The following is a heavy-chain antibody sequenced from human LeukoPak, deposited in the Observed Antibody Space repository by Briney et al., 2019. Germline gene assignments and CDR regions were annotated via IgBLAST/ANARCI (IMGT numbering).Heavy chain of an antibody. CDR3: ARAPSGRELGWFDP. V-gene: IGHV3-7*01. Sequence: PGGSLRLSCEASGFTFSNYCMSWVRQAPGKGLEWVANIKQDGSEKYYVDSVKGRFTISRDNAKNSLYLQMSSLRGEDTAVYYCARAPSGRELGWFDPWGQGTLVTVSS. J-gene: IGHJ5*02. CDR1: GFTFSNYC. CDR2: IKQDGSEK. D-gene: IGHD1-26*01.